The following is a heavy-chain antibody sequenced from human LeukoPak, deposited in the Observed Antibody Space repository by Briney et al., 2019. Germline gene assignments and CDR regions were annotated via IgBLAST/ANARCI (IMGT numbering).Heavy chain of an antibody. Sequence: PGESLKISCKGSGYSFTSYWIGWVRQMPGKGLEWMGIIYPGDSDTRYSPSFQGQVTISADKSISTAYLQWSSLKASDTAMYYCARTRSDPNRGFRPFDYWGQGTLVTVSS. V-gene: IGHV5-51*01. CDR2: IYPGDSDT. J-gene: IGHJ4*02. CDR1: GYSFTSYW. CDR3: ARTRSDPNRGFRPFDY. D-gene: IGHD1-14*01.